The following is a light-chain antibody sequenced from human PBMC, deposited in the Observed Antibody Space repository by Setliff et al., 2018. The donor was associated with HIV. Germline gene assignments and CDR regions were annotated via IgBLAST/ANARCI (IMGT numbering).Light chain of an antibody. CDR2: DVS. J-gene: IGLJ1*01. Sequence: QSALTQPASVSGSPGQSITISCTGTSTDVGDYRYVSWYQQHPGKAPKLLLYDVSNRPSGVSKRFSGSKSGNAASLTISGLQPDDEADYYCSSHAGSRTFDVFGTGTKV. V-gene: IGLV2-14*03. CDR3: SSHAGSRTFDV. CDR1: STDVGDYRY.